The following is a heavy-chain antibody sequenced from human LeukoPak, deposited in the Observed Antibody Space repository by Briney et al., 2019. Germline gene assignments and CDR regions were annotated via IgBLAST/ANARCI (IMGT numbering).Heavy chain of an antibody. CDR1: GFTFTTSA. Sequence: GGSLRLSCAASGFTFTTSAMTWVRQAPGKGLEWVSYIGDSGISTYYADSVKGRFTISRDNSKNTLYLQMNSLRAEDTAIYYCATSSGTLTFDYWGQGTLVTVSS. V-gene: IGHV3-23*01. J-gene: IGHJ4*02. D-gene: IGHD1-26*01. CDR3: ATSSGTLTFDY. CDR2: IGDSGIST.